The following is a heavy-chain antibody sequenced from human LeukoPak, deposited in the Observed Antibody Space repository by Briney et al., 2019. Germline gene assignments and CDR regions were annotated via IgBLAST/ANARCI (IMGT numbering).Heavy chain of an antibody. J-gene: IGHJ4*02. CDR3: AREDYYDSSGYYPLDY. D-gene: IGHD3-22*01. Sequence: GGSLRLSCAASRFTFSSFAMHWVRQAPGKGLEWVAVISYDGSNKHYADSVKGRFTISRDNSKNTLYLQMNSLRAEDTAVYYCAREDYYDSSGYYPLDYWGQGTLVTVSS. CDR2: ISYDGSNK. V-gene: IGHV3-30*04. CDR1: RFTFSSFA.